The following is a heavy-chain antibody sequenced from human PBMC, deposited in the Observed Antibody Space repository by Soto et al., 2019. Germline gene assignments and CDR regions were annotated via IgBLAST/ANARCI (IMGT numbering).Heavy chain of an antibody. V-gene: IGHV4-59*01. CDR2: IYYSGST. CDR3: ACSLGGSSWPLPRGYYHYGMDV. D-gene: IGHD6-13*01. J-gene: IGHJ6*02. CDR1: GGSISSYY. Sequence: SETLSLTCTVSGGSISSYYWSWIRQPPGKGLEWIGYIYYSGSTNYNPSLKSRVTISVDTSKNQFSLKLSSVTAADTAVYYCACSLGGSSWPLPRGYYHYGMDVWGQGTTVTVSS.